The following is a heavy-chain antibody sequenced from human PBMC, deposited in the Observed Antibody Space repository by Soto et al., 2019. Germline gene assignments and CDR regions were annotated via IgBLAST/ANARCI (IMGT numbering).Heavy chain of an antibody. CDR2: IYYSGST. Sequence: SETLSLTCTVSGGSISSGDYYWSWIRQPPGKGLEWIGYIYYSGSTYYNPSLKSRVTISVDTSKNQFSLKLSSVTAADTAVYYCARERLGPNIAAASLNWFDPWGQGTLVTVSS. V-gene: IGHV4-30-4*01. CDR1: GGSISSGDYY. CDR3: ARERLGPNIAAASLNWFDP. D-gene: IGHD6-13*01. J-gene: IGHJ5*02.